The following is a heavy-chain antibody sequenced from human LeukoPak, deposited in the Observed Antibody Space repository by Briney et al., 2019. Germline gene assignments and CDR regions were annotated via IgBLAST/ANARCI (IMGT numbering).Heavy chain of an antibody. D-gene: IGHD6-13*01. V-gene: IGHV1-24*01. CDR3: ATARWQQLLFDY. Sequence: ASVKVSCKVSGYTLTELSMHWVRQAPGKGLEWMGGFDPEDGETIYAQKFQGRVTVTEDTSTDTAYMELSSLRSEDTAVYYCATARWQQLLFDYWGQGTLVTVSS. CDR2: FDPEDGET. J-gene: IGHJ4*02. CDR1: GYTLTELS.